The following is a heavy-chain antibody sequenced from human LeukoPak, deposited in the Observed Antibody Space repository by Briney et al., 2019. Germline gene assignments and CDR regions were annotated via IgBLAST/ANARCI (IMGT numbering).Heavy chain of an antibody. CDR1: GGTFSSYA. J-gene: IGHJ4*02. Sequence: ASVKVSCKASGGTFSSYAISWVRQAPGQGLEWMGWISAYNGNTNYAQKLQGRVTMTTDTSTSTAYMELRSLRSDDTAVYYCARGWELPRYDYWGQGTLVTVSS. CDR2: ISAYNGNT. V-gene: IGHV1-18*01. CDR3: ARGWELPRYDY. D-gene: IGHD1-26*01.